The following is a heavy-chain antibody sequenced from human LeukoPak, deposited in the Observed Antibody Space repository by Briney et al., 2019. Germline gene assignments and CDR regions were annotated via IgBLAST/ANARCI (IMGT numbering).Heavy chain of an antibody. V-gene: IGHV3-23*01. D-gene: IGHD2-21*02. CDR2: ISGSGGST. Sequence: GGSLRLSCAASGFTFSSYAMSLVRQAPGEGLEWVSAISGSGGSTYYADSVKGRFTISRDNSKNTLYLQMNSLRAEDTAVYYCAKDRPGGDYPSEIDYWGQGTLVTVSS. J-gene: IGHJ4*02. CDR1: GFTFSSYA. CDR3: AKDRPGGDYPSEIDY.